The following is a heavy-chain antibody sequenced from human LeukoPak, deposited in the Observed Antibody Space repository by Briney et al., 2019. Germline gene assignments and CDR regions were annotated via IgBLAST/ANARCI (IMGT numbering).Heavy chain of an antibody. D-gene: IGHD6-6*01. CDR3: AREAARLRSAPYYYYGMDV. V-gene: IGHV4-59*01. J-gene: IGHJ6*02. CDR2: IYYSGST. CDR1: GGSTSSYY. Sequence: SETLSLTCTVSGGSTSSYYWSWIRQPPGKGLEWIGYIYYSGSTNYNPSLKSRVTISVDTSKNQFSLKLSSVTAADTAVYYCAREAARLRSAPYYYYGMDVWGQGTTVTVSS.